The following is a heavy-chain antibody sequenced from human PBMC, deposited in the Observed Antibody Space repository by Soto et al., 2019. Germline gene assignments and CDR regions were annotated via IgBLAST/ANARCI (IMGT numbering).Heavy chain of an antibody. CDR2: ISGSGGST. V-gene: IGHV3-23*01. Sequence: GGSLRLSCAASGFTFSSYAMSWVHQAPGKGLEWVSAISGSGGSTYYADSVKGRFTISRDNSKNTLYLQMNSLRAEDTAVYYCAKDPLGGYSSGWYYFDYWGQGTLVTVSS. D-gene: IGHD6-19*01. J-gene: IGHJ4*02. CDR1: GFTFSSYA. CDR3: AKDPLGGYSSGWYYFDY.